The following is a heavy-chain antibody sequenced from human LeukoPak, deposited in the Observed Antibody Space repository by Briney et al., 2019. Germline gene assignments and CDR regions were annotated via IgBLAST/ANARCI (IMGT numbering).Heavy chain of an antibody. CDR2: IYYSGST. D-gene: IGHD3-9*01. CDR3: ARVDWRGPASFDY. CDR1: GGSISSSSYY. Sequence: SETLSLTCTVSGGSISSSSYYWGWIRQPPGKGLEWIGSIYYSGSTYYNPSLKSRVTISVDTSKNQFSLKLSSVTAADTAVYYCARVDWRGPASFDYWGQGTLVTVSS. V-gene: IGHV4-39*01. J-gene: IGHJ4*02.